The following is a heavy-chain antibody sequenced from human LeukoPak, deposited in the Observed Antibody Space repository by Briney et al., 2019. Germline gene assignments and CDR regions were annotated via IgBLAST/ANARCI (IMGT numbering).Heavy chain of an antibody. CDR2: INGDGSST. CDR3: ARAYCSSTSCYKDASDY. Sequence: GGSLRLSCAASGFTFSSYAMSWVRQAPGKGLVWVSRINGDGSSTSYADSVKGRFTISRDNAKNTLYLQMNSLRAEDTAVYYCARAYCSSTSCYKDASDYWGQGTLVTVSS. J-gene: IGHJ4*02. D-gene: IGHD2-2*02. V-gene: IGHV3-74*01. CDR1: GFTFSSYA.